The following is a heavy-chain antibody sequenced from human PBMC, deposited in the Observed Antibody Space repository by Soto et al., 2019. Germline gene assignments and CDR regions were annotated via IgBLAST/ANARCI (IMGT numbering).Heavy chain of an antibody. CDR3: ARAVWTYYYYYGMDV. D-gene: IGHD3-16*01. CDR1: GFTFSDYD. V-gene: IGHV3-11*01. CDR2: ISSSGSTI. Sequence: GGSLRLSCAASGFTFSDYDMSWIRQAPGKGLEWVSYISSSGSTIYYADSVKGRFTISRDNAKNSLYLQMNSLRAEDTAVYYCARAVWTYYYYYGMDVWGQGTTVTVSS. J-gene: IGHJ6*02.